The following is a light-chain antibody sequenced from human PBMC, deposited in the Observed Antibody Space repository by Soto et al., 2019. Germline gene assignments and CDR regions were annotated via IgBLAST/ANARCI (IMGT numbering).Light chain of an antibody. J-gene: IGKJ1*01. CDR2: DAS. V-gene: IGKV1-5*01. Sequence: DIPMTQSPSTLSASVGDRVTITCRASQSISDWLAWYQQKPGKAAKILIYDASSLESGVPSRFSGSGSGTEFTLTISSLQPDDFAIYYCQQYKNYYPTFGQGTRVEIK. CDR1: QSISDW. CDR3: QQYKNYYPT.